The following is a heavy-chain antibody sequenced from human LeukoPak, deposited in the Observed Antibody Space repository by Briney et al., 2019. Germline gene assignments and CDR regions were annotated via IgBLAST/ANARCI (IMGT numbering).Heavy chain of an antibody. J-gene: IGHJ4*02. CDR3: ARAPTREGGGALFDY. V-gene: IGHV4-4*07. CDR1: GGSITSYY. Sequence: SETLSLTCTVSGGSITSYYWSWIRQPARKGLEWIGCIYSSGSTIFNPSLKSRVTMSVDTSKNQISLNLISVTAADTAVYYCARAPTREGGGALFDYWGQGTLVTVSS. CDR2: IYSSGST. D-gene: IGHD3-16*01.